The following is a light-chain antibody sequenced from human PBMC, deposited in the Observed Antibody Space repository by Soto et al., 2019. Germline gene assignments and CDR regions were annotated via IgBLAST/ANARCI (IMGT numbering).Light chain of an antibody. CDR3: SSYTTSNTLV. CDR1: SSDVDGYNY. Sequence: QSALTQPASVSGSPGQSITISCTGTSSDVDGYNYVSWYQQFPGKAPKLMIYEVSNRPSGVSDRFSGSKSGNTASLTISGLQAEDEANYYCSSYTTSNTLVFGGGTKLTVL. CDR2: EVS. V-gene: IGLV2-14*01. J-gene: IGLJ3*02.